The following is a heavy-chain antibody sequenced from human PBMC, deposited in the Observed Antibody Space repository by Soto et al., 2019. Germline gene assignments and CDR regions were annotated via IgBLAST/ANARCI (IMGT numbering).Heavy chain of an antibody. CDR2: IYYSGST. CDR1: GGSISSYY. V-gene: IGHV4-59*08. J-gene: IGHJ2*01. Sequence: QVQLQESGPGLVKPSETLSLTCTVSGGSISSYYWSWIRQPPGKGLEWIGYIYYSGSTNYNPSLKSRVTISVDTSKNQFSLKLSSVTAGDTAVYYCARFNWYFDLWGRGTLVTVSS. CDR3: ARFNWYFDL.